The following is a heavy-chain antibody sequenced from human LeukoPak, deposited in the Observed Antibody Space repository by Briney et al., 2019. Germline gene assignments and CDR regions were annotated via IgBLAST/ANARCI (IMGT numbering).Heavy chain of an antibody. J-gene: IGHJ4*02. CDR2: ISSSGSTI. CDR1: RFTFSDYY. V-gene: IGHV3-11*01. D-gene: IGHD6-13*01. CDR3: ARDSSSRTYYFDY. Sequence: PGGSLRLSCAASRFTFSDYYMSWIRQAPGKGLEWVSYISSSGSTIYYADSVKGRFTISRDNAKNSLYLQMNSLRAEDTAVYYCARDSSSRTYYFDYWGQGTLVTVSS.